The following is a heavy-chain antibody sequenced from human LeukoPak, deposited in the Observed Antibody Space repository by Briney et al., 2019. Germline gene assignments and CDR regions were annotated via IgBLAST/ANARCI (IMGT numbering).Heavy chain of an antibody. CDR3: ARVLAMVRGALDY. V-gene: IGHV3-7*03. D-gene: IGHD3-10*01. CDR2: IKQDGSEK. J-gene: IGHJ4*02. CDR1: GFTFSSYW. Sequence: PGGSLRLSCAASGFTFSSYWMSWVRQAPGKGLEWVANIKQDGSEKYYVDSVKGRFTISGDNAKNSLYLQMNSLRAEDTAVYYCARVLAMVRGALDYWGQGTLVTVSS.